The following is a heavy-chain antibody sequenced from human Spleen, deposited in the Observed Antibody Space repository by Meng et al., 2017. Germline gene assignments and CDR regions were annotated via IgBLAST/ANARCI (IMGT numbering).Heavy chain of an antibody. Sequence: SLKVSCKASGGMFSSSVIGWVRQAPGQGREWVGGINLVFGTTNYAQKFQGRVTITADESTSTAYMALTRLTSEDTAIYYCARKAGNCITTTCYSLDYWGQGTLVTVSS. D-gene: IGHD2-15*01. CDR3: ARKAGNCITTTCYSLDY. CDR2: INLVFGTT. V-gene: IGHV1-69*13. J-gene: IGHJ4*02. CDR1: GGMFSSSV.